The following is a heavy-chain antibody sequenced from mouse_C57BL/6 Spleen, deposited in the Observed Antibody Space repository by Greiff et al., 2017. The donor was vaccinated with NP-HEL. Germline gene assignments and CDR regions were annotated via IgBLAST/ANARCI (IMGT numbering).Heavy chain of an antibody. Sequence: EVQLQESGPGLAKPSQTLSLTCSVTGYSITSDYWNWIRKFPGNKLEYMGYISYSGSTYYNPSLKSRISITRDTSKNQYYLQLNSVTTEDTATYYCARTPLNYGSPDWYFDVWGTGTTVTVSS. CDR3: ARTPLNYGSPDWYFDV. V-gene: IGHV3-8*01. J-gene: IGHJ1*03. CDR2: ISYSGST. CDR1: GYSITSDY. D-gene: IGHD1-1*01.